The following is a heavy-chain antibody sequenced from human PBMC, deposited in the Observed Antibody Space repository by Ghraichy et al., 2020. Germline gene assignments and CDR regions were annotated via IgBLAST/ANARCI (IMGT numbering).Heavy chain of an antibody. CDR2: MYVSGSS. CDR3: AKGYPNYGMDV. Sequence: SETLSLTCTVSGDSMSSYYWGWIRQSAGKGLEWIGRMYVSGSSNYNPSLESRVTMSVDRSKKQFSLRLNSVTAADTAVYWCAKGYPNYGMDVWGQGTTVTVSS. D-gene: IGHD3-16*02. J-gene: IGHJ6*02. CDR1: GDSMSSYY. V-gene: IGHV4-4*07.